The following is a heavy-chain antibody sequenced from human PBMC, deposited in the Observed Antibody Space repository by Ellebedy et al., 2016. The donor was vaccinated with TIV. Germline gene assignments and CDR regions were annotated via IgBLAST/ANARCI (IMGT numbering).Heavy chain of an antibody. V-gene: IGHV4-59*12. Sequence: MPSETLSLTCSVSGVSINTKYWSWIRQTPGKGLEWIGYIYYGGGINYNPSLTGRVTLSLDTSKNHFSLNLTSVTAADTAVYYCARPYGSGWLGRSAFDIWGQGTLVTVSS. CDR2: IYYGGGI. CDR3: ARPYGSGWLGRSAFDI. CDR1: GVSINTKY. J-gene: IGHJ3*02. D-gene: IGHD6-19*01.